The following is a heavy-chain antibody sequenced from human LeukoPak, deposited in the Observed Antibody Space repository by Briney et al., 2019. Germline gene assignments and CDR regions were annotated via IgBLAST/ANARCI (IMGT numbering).Heavy chain of an antibody. J-gene: IGHJ6*03. CDR3: ARATPLVVPAATYYYYYYMDV. Sequence: GASVKVSCKASGYTFTSYGISWVRQAPGQGLEWMGWISAYNGNTNYAQKFQGRVTMTRDMSTSTVYMELSSLRSEDTAVYYCARATPLVVPAATYYYYYYMDVWGKGTTVTVSS. CDR2: ISAYNGNT. V-gene: IGHV1-18*01. D-gene: IGHD2-2*01. CDR1: GYTFTSYG.